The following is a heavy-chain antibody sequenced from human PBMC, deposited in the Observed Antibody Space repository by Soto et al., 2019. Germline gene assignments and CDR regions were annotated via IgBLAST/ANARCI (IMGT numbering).Heavy chain of an antibody. CDR2: INHSGST. CDR3: ARGGYFWYFDL. J-gene: IGHJ2*01. V-gene: IGHV4-34*01. CDR1: GGSFSGYY. Sequence: QVQLQQWGAGLLKPSETLSLTCAVYGGSFSGYYWSWIRQPPGKGLEWIGEINHSGSTNYNPSLKGRVTISVDTSKNQFSLQLSSVTAADTAVYGCARGGYFWYFDLWGRGTLVTVSS. D-gene: IGHD2-21*01.